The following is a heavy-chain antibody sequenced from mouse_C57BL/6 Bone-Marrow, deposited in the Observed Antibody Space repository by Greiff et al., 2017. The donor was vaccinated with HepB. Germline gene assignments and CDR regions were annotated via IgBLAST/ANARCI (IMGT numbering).Heavy chain of an antibody. Sequence: EVNLVESGGDLVKPGGSLKLSCAASGFTFSSYGMSWVRQTPDKRLEWVATISSGGSYTYYPDSVKGRFTISRDNAKNTLYLQMSSLKSEDTAMYYCARQRDGYSFAYWGQGTLVTVSA. J-gene: IGHJ3*01. CDR1: GFTFSSYG. CDR2: ISSGGSYT. D-gene: IGHD2-3*01. CDR3: ARQRDGYSFAY. V-gene: IGHV5-6*01.